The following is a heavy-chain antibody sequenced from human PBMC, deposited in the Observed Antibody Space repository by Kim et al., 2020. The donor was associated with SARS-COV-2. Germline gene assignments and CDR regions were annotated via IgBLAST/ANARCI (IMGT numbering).Heavy chain of an antibody. CDR3: ARDRIVGARVGFDY. J-gene: IGHJ4*02. Sequence: SETLSLTCTVSGGSISSSSYYWGWIRQPPGKGLEWIGSIYYSGSTYYNPSLKSRVTISVDTSKNQFSLKLSSVTAADTAVYYCARDRIVGARVGFDYWGQGTLVTVSS. CDR2: IYYSGST. CDR1: GGSISSSSYY. D-gene: IGHD1-26*01. V-gene: IGHV4-39*02.